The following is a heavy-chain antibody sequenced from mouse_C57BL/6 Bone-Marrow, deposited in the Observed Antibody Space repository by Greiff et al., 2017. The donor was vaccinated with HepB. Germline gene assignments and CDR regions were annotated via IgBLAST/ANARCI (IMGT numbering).Heavy chain of an antibody. CDR3: TRRAPYYYGSSPFAY. V-gene: IGHV1-5*01. CDR1: GYTFTSYW. CDR2: IYPGNSDT. D-gene: IGHD1-1*01. Sequence: VQLQQSGTVLARPGASVKMSCKTSGYTFTSYWMHWLKQRPGQGLEWIGAIYPGNSDTSYNQKFKGKAKLTAVTSASTAYMELSSLTNEDSAVYYCTRRAPYYYGSSPFAYWGQGTLVTVSA. J-gene: IGHJ3*01.